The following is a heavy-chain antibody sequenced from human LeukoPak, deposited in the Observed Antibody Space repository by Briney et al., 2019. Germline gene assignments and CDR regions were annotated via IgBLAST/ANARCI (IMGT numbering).Heavy chain of an antibody. Sequence: GGSLRLSCAASGFTFSNYAMYWVRQAPGKGLEWVAVIWYDGSNKYYADSLKGRFTISRDNSKNTLYLQMNSLRAEDTAVYYCARPRSSSWIDAFDIWGQGTMVTVSS. D-gene: IGHD6-13*01. CDR3: ARPRSSSWIDAFDI. CDR1: GFTFSNYA. V-gene: IGHV3-33*01. CDR2: IWYDGSNK. J-gene: IGHJ3*02.